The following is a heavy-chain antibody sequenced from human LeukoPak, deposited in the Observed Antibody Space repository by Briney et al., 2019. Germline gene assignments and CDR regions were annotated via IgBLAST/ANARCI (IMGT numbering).Heavy chain of an antibody. Sequence: APVKVSCKASGYTFTSYDINWVRQATGQGLEWMGWMNPNSGNTGYAQKFQGRVTVTRNTSISTAYMELSSLRSEDTAVYYCARGWGYYGSGSFVPLGMDVWGQGTTVTVSS. CDR2: MNPNSGNT. V-gene: IGHV1-8*01. CDR1: GYTFTSYD. CDR3: ARGWGYYGSGSFVPLGMDV. D-gene: IGHD3-10*01. J-gene: IGHJ6*02.